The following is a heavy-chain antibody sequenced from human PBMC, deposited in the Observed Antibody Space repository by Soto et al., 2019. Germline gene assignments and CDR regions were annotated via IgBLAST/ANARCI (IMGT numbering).Heavy chain of an antibody. CDR3: AKGPGNIGYEPFDS. J-gene: IGHJ4*02. D-gene: IGHD5-12*01. V-gene: IGHV3-23*01. CDR1: GFTFKTYA. CDR2: ITGRGERT. Sequence: VQLLESGGNLVQAGGSLRLSCAASGFTFKTYAMNWVRQARGNGPAWVSAITGRGERTYYADSVKGWFTTSRDNAKNTLYLQMSSLRVEDTALYYCAKGPGNIGYEPFDSWGQGALVTVSS.